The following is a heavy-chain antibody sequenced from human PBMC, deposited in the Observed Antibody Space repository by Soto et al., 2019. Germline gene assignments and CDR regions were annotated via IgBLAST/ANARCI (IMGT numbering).Heavy chain of an antibody. Sequence: PSETLSLTCSVSGGSISSSNYYWAWIRQPPGKGLEWIGSIYYIGNTYYNPSLKSRVTMSVDTSKNQFSLKVTSVTAADMAIYYCAREDRTNGYNYDYWGQGTLVTVSS. V-gene: IGHV4-39*01. CDR1: GGSISSSNYY. J-gene: IGHJ4*02. D-gene: IGHD1-1*01. CDR2: IYYIGNT. CDR3: AREDRTNGYNYDY.